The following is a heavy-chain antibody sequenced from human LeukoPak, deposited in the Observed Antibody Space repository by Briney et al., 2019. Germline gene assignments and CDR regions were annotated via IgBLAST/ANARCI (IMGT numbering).Heavy chain of an antibody. CDR2: IYHSGST. V-gene: IGHV4-39*07. CDR3: ARVGYYDSSGYSFFDY. Sequence: SETLSLTCSVSGGSISSSSYYWGWIRQPPGKGLEWIGSIYHSGSTYYNPSLRSRVTISVDTSKNQFSLKLSSVTAADTAVYYCARVGYYDSSGYSFFDYWGQGTLVTVSS. J-gene: IGHJ4*02. CDR1: GGSISSSSYY. D-gene: IGHD3-22*01.